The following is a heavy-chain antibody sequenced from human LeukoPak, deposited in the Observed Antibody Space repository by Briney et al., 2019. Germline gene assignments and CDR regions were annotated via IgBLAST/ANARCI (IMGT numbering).Heavy chain of an antibody. Sequence: GGSLRLSCAASGFTFSSYVMSWVRQAPGKGLEWVSAISGSGGSTYYADSVKGRFTISRDNSKNTLYLQMNSLRAEDTAVYYCATLPYYYDSSGYYSSDAFDIWGQGTMVTVSS. V-gene: IGHV3-23*01. CDR1: GFTFSSYV. CDR2: ISGSGGST. J-gene: IGHJ3*02. D-gene: IGHD3-22*01. CDR3: ATLPYYYDSSGYYSSDAFDI.